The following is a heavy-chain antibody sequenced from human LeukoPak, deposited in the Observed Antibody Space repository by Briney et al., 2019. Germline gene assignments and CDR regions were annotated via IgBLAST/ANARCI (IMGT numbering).Heavy chain of an antibody. J-gene: IGHJ6*02. CDR2: INHSGST. CDR3: ARDLGYSYGNYYGMDV. Sequence: PSETLSLTCAVYGGSFSGYYWSWIRQPPGKGLEWIGEINHSGSTNYNPSLKSRVTISVDTSKNQFSLKLSSVTAADTAVYYCARDLGYSYGNYYGMDVWGQGTTVTVSS. V-gene: IGHV4-34*01. D-gene: IGHD5-18*01. CDR1: GGSFSGYY.